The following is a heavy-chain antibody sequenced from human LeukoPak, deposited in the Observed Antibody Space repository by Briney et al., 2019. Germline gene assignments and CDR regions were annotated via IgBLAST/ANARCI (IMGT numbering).Heavy chain of an antibody. CDR3: ARASGDSSGYYYDYYYYYMDV. D-gene: IGHD3-22*01. V-gene: IGHV1-2*02. J-gene: IGHJ6*03. Sequence: ASVKVSCKASGYTFTGYYMHWVRQAPGQGLEWMGWINPNGGGTNYAQKFQGRVTMTRDTSISTAYMELSRLRSDDTAVYYCARASGDSSGYYYDYYYYYMDVWGKGTTVTVSS. CDR1: GYTFTGYY. CDR2: INPNGGGT.